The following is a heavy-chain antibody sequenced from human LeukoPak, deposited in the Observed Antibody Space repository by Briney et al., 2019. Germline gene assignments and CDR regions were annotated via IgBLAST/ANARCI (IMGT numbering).Heavy chain of an antibody. J-gene: IGHJ3*01. CDR3: ARPFSGSYSDAFDL. CDR2: IYNSGTIYYSGST. CDR1: GGSMSSNY. V-gene: IGHV4-59*08. Sequence: SETLSLTCTVSGGSMSSNYWSWIRQPPGKGLEWIGYIYNSGTIYYSGSTNYNPSLLSRVTISVDTSKNQFSLKLRSVTAADTTVYYCARPFSGSYSDAFDLWGQGTMVTVSS. D-gene: IGHD1-26*01.